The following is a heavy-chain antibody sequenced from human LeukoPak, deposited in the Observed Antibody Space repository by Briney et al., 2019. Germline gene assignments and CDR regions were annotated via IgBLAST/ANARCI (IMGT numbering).Heavy chain of an antibody. CDR1: GGSISSYY. CDR2: MYTSGST. J-gene: IGHJ4*02. D-gene: IGHD3-16*02. CDR3: ARDRIMITFGGVIVRSGFDY. V-gene: IGHV4-4*07. Sequence: PSETLSLTCTVSGGSISSYYWSWIRQPAGKGLEWIGRMYTSGSTNYNPSLKSRVTISVDTSKNQFSLKLSSVTAADTAVYYCARDRIMITFGGVIVRSGFDYWGQGTLVTVSS.